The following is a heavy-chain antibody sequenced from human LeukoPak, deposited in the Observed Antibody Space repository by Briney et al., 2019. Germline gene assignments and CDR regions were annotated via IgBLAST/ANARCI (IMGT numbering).Heavy chain of an antibody. CDR3: AYDYYGSGSYYKGNWFDP. V-gene: IGHV3-23*01. Sequence: PGGSLRLSCAASGFTFSSYAMSWVRQAPGKGLEWVSAISGSGGGTYYADSVKGRFTISRDNSKNTLYLQMNSLRAEDTAVYYCAYDYYGSGSYYKGNWFDPWGQGTLVTVSS. CDR2: ISGSGGGT. D-gene: IGHD3-10*01. CDR1: GFTFSSYA. J-gene: IGHJ5*02.